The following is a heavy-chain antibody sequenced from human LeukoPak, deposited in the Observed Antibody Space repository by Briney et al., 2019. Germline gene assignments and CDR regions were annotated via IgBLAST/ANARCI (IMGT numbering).Heavy chain of an antibody. V-gene: IGHV1-8*01. CDR1: GYTFTSYG. D-gene: IGHD6-13*01. J-gene: IGHJ4*02. CDR3: ARLGISSWYYFDY. CDR2: MNPNSGNT. Sequence: GASVKVSCKASGYTFTSYGINWVRQATGQGLEWMGWMNPNSGNTGYAQKFQGRVTMTRNTSISTAYMELSSLRSEDTAVYYCARLGISSWYYFDYWGQGTLVTVSS.